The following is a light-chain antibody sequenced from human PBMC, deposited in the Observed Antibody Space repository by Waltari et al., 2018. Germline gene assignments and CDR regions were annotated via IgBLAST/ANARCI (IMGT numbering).Light chain of an antibody. CDR3: GSYTRSKTLV. CDR1: TSDIGYYDY. CDR2: GVN. J-gene: IGLJ2*01. V-gene: IGLV2-14*03. Sequence: QSALTQPASVSGSPGQSMTISCTGTTSDIGYYDYVSWYQQHPGGAPKLLIYGVNKRPAGASNRCSGSKSGNTASLTISDLQAADEADYYCGSYTRSKTLVFGGGTKLTVL.